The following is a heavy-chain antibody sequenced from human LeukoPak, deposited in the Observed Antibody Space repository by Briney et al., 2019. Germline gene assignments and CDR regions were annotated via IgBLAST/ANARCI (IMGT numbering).Heavy chain of an antibody. CDR3: ARDGRDGYNYGGGFDY. Sequence: ASVKVSCKASGGTFSSYAISWVRQAPGQGLEWMGGIIPIFGTANYAQKFQGRVTITADESTSTAYMELSSLRSEDTAVYYCARDGRDGYNYGGGFDYWGQGTLVTVSS. CDR2: IIPIFGTA. D-gene: IGHD5-24*01. CDR1: GGTFSSYA. V-gene: IGHV1-69*01. J-gene: IGHJ4*02.